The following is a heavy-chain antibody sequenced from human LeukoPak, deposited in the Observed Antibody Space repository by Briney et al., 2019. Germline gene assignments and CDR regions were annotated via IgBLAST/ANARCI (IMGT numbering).Heavy chain of an antibody. J-gene: IGHJ4*02. D-gene: IGHD3-22*01. V-gene: IGHV3-30*03. CDR3: AREGGHYYDSSGYYYFDY. CDR2: ISYDGSNK. Sequence: GGSLRLSCAASGXTFSSYWMHWVRQAPGKGLEWVAVISYDGSNKYYADSVKGRFTISRDNSKNTLYLQMNSLRAEDTAVYYCAREGGHYYDSSGYYYFDYWGQGTLVTVSS. CDR1: GXTFSSYW.